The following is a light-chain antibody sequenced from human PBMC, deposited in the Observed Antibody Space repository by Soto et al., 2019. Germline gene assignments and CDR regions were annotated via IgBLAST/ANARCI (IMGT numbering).Light chain of an antibody. Sequence: QSVLTQPASVSGSPGQSITISCTGTSSDVGGYNYVSWYQEHPGKAPKLMIYDVSNRPSGVSNRFSGSKSGNTASLTISGLQAEDEADYYCRSYTPDSPSLFGTGPK. J-gene: IGLJ1*01. V-gene: IGLV2-14*01. CDR2: DVS. CDR1: SSDVGGYNY. CDR3: RSYTPDSPSL.